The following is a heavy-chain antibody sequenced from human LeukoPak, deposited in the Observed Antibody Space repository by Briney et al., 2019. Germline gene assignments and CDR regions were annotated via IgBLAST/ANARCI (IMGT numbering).Heavy chain of an antibody. CDR2: IYHSGDT. D-gene: IGHD6-6*01. CDR1: GGSISTFY. Sequence: SETLSLTCTVSGGSISTFYWNWIRQPPGKGLEWIGYIYHSGDTRYNPSLKSRVTISVDTSKSQFSLKVSSVTAADTAVYYCARAARQGDYWGQGTLVTVSS. CDR3: ARAARQGDY. V-gene: IGHV4-59*01. J-gene: IGHJ4*02.